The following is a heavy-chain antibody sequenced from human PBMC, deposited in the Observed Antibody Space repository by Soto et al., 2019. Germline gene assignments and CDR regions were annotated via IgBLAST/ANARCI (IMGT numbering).Heavy chain of an antibody. V-gene: IGHV4-4*02. Sequence: SETLSLTCAVSGGSISSSNWWSRVRQPPGKGLEWIGEIYHSGSTNYNPSLKSRVTISVDKSKNQFSLKLSSVTAADTAVYYCAGGGARGVDTAMVFDYWGQGTLVTVSS. D-gene: IGHD5-18*01. CDR1: GGSISSSNW. CDR3: AGGGARGVDTAMVFDY. J-gene: IGHJ4*02. CDR2: IYHSGST.